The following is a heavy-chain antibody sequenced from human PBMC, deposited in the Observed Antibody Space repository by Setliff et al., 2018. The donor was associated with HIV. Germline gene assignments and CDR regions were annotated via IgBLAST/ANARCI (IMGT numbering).Heavy chain of an antibody. J-gene: IGHJ6*03. D-gene: IGHD2-8*01. CDR3: ARGWEWCDNYYTDV. CDR1: GDSVSSNTAA. V-gene: IGHV6-1*01. Sequence: SQTLSLSCAISGDSVSSNTAAWNWISQSPSRGLEWLGSTYYRFKWYYDFALSVKGRVTINPDTSKNQFSLHLHSVTHGDTSVYYCARGWEWCDNYYTDVWGKGNTVTVSS. CDR2: TYYRFKWYY.